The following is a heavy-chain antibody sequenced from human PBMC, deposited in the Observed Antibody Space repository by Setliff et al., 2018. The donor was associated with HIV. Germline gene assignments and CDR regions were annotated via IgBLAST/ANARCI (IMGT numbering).Heavy chain of an antibody. V-gene: IGHV4-39*01. CDR1: GPPITNTDNY. J-gene: IGHJ4*02. Sequence: SETLSLTCTVSGPPITNTDNYWGWLRQSPGKGLEWIANIHFGGSVYRNPSLRSRVTISEDTSGHQFSLKLTSVTAADTAIYYGAKPSFGVGGRAIFEYWGQGILVTVSS. CDR2: IHFGGSV. D-gene: IGHD2-8*01. CDR3: AKPSFGVGGRAIFEY.